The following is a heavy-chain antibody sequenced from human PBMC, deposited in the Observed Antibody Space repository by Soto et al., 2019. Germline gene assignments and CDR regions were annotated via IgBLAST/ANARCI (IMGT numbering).Heavy chain of an antibody. J-gene: IGHJ5*02. D-gene: IGHD3-10*01. V-gene: IGHV5-10-1*01. Sequence: PGESLKISCKGSGYSFTSYWISWVRQMPGKGLEWMGRIDPSDSYTNYSPSFQGHVTISADKSISTAYLQWSSLKASDTAMYYCARVIWFGELGRANWFDPWGQGTLVTVSS. CDR2: IDPSDSYT. CDR1: GYSFTSYW. CDR3: ARVIWFGELGRANWFDP.